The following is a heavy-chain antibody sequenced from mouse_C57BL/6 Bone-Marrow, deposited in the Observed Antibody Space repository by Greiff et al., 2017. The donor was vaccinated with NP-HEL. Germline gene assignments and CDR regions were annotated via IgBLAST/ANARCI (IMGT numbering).Heavy chain of an antibody. J-gene: IGHJ4*01. CDR3: ARYAMDY. V-gene: IGHV1-54*01. CDR2: INPGSGGT. Sequence: QVQLQQSGAELVRPGTSVKVSCKASGYAFTNYLIEWVKQRPGQGLEWIGVINPGSGGTNYNEKFKGKATLTADKSSSPAYMQLSSLTSEDSAVYFCARYAMDYWGQGTSVTVSS. CDR1: GYAFTNYL.